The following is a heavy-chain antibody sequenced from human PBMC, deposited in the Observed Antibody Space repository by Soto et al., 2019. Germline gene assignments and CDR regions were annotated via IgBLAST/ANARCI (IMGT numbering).Heavy chain of an antibody. J-gene: IGHJ4*02. CDR2: VNPISGGT. CDR1: GYTFTGHY. V-gene: IGHV1-2*04. Sequence: QVQLVQSGAEVKKPEASVKVSCKASGYTFTGHYILWVRQAPGQGLEWMGWVNPISGGTIYAQKFLGWVTMTRDTSTSTAYLELRSLTSDATAVYYCARAKNFGSGELDYWGQGTLVTVSS. CDR3: ARAKNFGSGELDY. D-gene: IGHD3-10*01.